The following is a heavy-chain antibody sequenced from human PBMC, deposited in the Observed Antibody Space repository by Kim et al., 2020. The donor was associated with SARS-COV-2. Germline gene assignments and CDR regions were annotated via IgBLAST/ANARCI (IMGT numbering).Heavy chain of an antibody. CDR2: IYHSGST. J-gene: IGHJ4*02. Sequence: SETLSLTCAVSGGSISSSNWWSWVRQPPGKGLEWIGEIYHSGSTNYNPSLKSRVTISVDKSKNQFSLKLSSVTAADTAVYYCAGEVWLPPPPKPHWGQGTLVTVSS. CDR3: AGEVWLPPPPKPH. V-gene: IGHV4-4*02. D-gene: IGHD5-18*01. CDR1: GGSISSSNW.